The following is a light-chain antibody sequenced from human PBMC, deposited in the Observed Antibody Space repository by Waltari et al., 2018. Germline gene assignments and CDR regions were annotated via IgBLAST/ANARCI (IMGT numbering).Light chain of an antibody. CDR3: QRYSNWPPEYT. CDR1: QSVGSN. CDR2: GAS. Sequence: EIVVTQSPATLSVSPGERATLSCRASQSVGSNLAWYQQKPGQAPRLLAYGASTRATGIPARFSGSGSGTEFPLTISSLQSEDFAVYYCQRYSNWPPEYTFGQGTKLEIK. J-gene: IGKJ2*01. V-gene: IGKV3-15*01.